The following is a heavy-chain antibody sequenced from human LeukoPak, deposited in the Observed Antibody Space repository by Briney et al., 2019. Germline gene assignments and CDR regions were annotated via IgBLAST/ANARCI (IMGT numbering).Heavy chain of an antibody. J-gene: IGHJ4*02. V-gene: IGHV4-59*01. Sequence: SETLSLTCAVSGGSISSYYWSWIRQPPGKGLEWIGYIYYSGSTNYNPSLKSRVTISVDTSKNQFSLKLNSVTAADTAVYYCAGGGDSGGYYYPMFDYWGQGTLVTVSS. CDR3: AGGGDSGGYYYPMFDY. CDR2: IYYSGST. CDR1: GGSISSYY. D-gene: IGHD3-22*01.